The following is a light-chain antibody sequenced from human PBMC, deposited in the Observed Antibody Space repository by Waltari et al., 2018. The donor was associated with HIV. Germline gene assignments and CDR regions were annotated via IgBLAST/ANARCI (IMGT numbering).Light chain of an antibody. Sequence: EIVLTQSPATLPLSPGARATLSCRAGQYIEHFLVWYQQKPGQAPMLVVYDASKRSSGVPTRFTGSWSGTDFTLTIDNLEPEDFALYVCQQRHSLPPTFGGGSKVE. CDR3: QQRHSLPPT. J-gene: IGKJ4*01. CDR2: DAS. V-gene: IGKV3-11*01. CDR1: QYIEHF.